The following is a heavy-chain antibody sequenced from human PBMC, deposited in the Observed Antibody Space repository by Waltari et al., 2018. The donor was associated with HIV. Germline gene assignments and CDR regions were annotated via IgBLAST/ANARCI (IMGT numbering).Heavy chain of an antibody. J-gene: IGHJ4*02. Sequence: QLQLQESGPGLVKPSENLSLTCTVSGGSIRSSSYYWGWILQPPGKGLEWIGSIYYSGSTYYNPSLKSRVTISVDTSKNQFSLKLSSVTAADTAVYYCARHSLTYYYDSSGYSVAFDYWGQGTLVTVSS. V-gene: IGHV4-39*01. D-gene: IGHD3-22*01. CDR1: GGSIRSSSYY. CDR2: IYYSGST. CDR3: ARHSLTYYYDSSGYSVAFDY.